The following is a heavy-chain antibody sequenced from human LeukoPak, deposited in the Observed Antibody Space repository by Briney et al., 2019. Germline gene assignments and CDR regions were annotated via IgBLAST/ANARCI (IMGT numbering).Heavy chain of an antibody. J-gene: IGHJ5*02. CDR2: INPNSGGT. D-gene: IGHD6-6*01. CDR3: ARDIGSSSHWFDP. CDR1: GYTFTGYY. V-gene: IGHV1-2*02. Sequence: ASVKVSCKASGYTFTGYYMHWVRQAPGQGLEWMGWINPNSGGTNYAQKFQGRVTMTRDTSISTAYMELSRLRSDDTAVYYCARDIGSSSHWFDPWGQGTLVTVSS.